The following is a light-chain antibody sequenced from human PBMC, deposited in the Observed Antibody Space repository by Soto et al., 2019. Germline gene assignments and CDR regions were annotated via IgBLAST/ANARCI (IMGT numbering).Light chain of an antibody. CDR1: QSISNNY. Sequence: EIVLTQSPGPLSLSPGERATLSCRASQSISNNYLAWYQQKPGQAPRFIIYGASTRATGIPDRFSGSGSGTDFTLTVSRLEPEDFAVYYCQQYGSSPLITFGQGTRLEIK. CDR2: GAS. CDR3: QQYGSSPLIT. J-gene: IGKJ5*01. V-gene: IGKV3-20*01.